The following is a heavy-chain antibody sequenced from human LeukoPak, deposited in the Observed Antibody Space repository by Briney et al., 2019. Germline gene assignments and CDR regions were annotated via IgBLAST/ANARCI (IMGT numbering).Heavy chain of an antibody. Sequence: SETLSLTCTVSGGSISSSSYYWGWIRQPPGKGLEWNGSIYYSGSTYYNPSLKSRVTISVDTSKNQFSLKLSSVTAADTAVYYCARPLYSGSYQYFDYWVQGTLVTVSS. CDR1: GGSISSSSYY. CDR2: IYYSGST. V-gene: IGHV4-39*01. J-gene: IGHJ4*02. D-gene: IGHD1-26*01. CDR3: ARPLYSGSYQYFDY.